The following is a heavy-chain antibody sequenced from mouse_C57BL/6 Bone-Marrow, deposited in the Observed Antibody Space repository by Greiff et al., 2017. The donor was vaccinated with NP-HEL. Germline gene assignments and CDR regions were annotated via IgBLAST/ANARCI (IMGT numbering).Heavy chain of an antibody. J-gene: IGHJ4*01. CDR1: GYTFTNYW. V-gene: IGHV1-63*01. D-gene: IGHD1-1*02. CDR3: ERLWSYAMDY. CDR2: IYPGGGYT. Sequence: VQLQQSGAELVRPGTSVKMSCKASGYTFTNYWIGWAKQRPGHGLEWIGDIYPGGGYTNYNETFKGKATLTADKSSSTDYMQFSSLTSEDSAFYCYERLWSYAMDYWGQGTSVTVSS.